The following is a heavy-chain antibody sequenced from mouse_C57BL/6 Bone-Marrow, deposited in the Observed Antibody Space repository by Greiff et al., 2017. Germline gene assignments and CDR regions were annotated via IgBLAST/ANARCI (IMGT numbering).Heavy chain of an antibody. Sequence: VQLQQSGAELVRPGASVTLSCTASGFNIKDDYMHWVKQRPEQGLEWIGWIDPENGDTEYASKFQGKATITADTSSNTAYLQLSSLTSEDTAVYYCTTEVKDYWGQGTTLTVSS. CDR3: TTEVKDY. CDR2: IDPENGDT. CDR1: GFNIKDDY. D-gene: IGHD2-2*01. V-gene: IGHV14-4*01. J-gene: IGHJ2*01.